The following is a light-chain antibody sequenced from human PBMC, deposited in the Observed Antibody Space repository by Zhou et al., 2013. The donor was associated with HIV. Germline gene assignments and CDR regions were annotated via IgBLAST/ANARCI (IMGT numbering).Light chain of an antibody. CDR3: QQYNSYPWT. J-gene: IGKJ1*01. Sequence: DIQLTQSPSSLSASVGDRVTITCRASRDISNYVAWFQQKPGKAPKSLIYGASSLQSGVPSKFSGSGSGTDFTLTISSLQPEDFATYYCQQYNSYPWTFGQGTKVEIK. CDR2: GAS. V-gene: IGKV1-16*02. CDR1: RDISNY.